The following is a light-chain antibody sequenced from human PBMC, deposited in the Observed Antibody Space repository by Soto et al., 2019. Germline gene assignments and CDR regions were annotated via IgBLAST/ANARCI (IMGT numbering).Light chain of an antibody. CDR2: IDN. CDR3: ATWDDSLNGPV. V-gene: IGLV1-44*01. Sequence: QLVLTQAPSASGTPGQRVTISCSGSTPNIGRTTVNWYQQLPGTAPKLLIYIDNQRPSGVPERFSGSKSGTSASLTITGLQSEDEATYYCATWDDSLNGPVFGGGTKLTVL. CDR1: TPNIGRTT. J-gene: IGLJ2*01.